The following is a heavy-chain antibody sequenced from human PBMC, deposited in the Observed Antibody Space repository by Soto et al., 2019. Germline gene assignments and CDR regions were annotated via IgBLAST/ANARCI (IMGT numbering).Heavy chain of an antibody. CDR3: ARLSHIFPVETYFYHSMDI. CDR1: GGSISSYY. D-gene: IGHD3-9*01. V-gene: IGHV4-4*07. Sequence: PSETLSLTCTVSGGSISSYYGSWIRQPAGKGLEWIGRIYTSGSTNYNPSLKSRVTMSVDTSKNQFSLKVSPVTAADTAVYYCARLSHIFPVETYFYHSMDIWGQGITVTVSS. J-gene: IGHJ6*02. CDR2: IYTSGST.